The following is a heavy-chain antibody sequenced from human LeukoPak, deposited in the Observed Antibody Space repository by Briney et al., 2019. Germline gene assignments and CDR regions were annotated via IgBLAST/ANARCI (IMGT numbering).Heavy chain of an antibody. D-gene: IGHD5-18*01. Sequence: ASVKVSCKASGYTFTGYYMHWVRQAPGQGLEWMGWINPNSGGTNYAQKFQGRVTMTRDTSISIAYMELSRLRSDDTAVYYCARSWGDTSMVAYWGQGTLVTVSS. V-gene: IGHV1-2*02. CDR2: INPNSGGT. CDR3: ARSWGDTSMVAY. J-gene: IGHJ4*02. CDR1: GYTFTGYY.